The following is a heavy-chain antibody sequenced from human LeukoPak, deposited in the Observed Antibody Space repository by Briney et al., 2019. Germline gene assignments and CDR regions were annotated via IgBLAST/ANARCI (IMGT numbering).Heavy chain of an antibody. V-gene: IGHV3-23*01. D-gene: IGHD3-16*02. J-gene: IGHJ4*02. CDR3: AKLYYDYVWGSYRYYFFDS. CDR1: GLSFSSYA. Sequence: GGSLRLSCEGSGLSFSSYAMSWVPQAPGKGLEWVSGISGNGGKTYYADSVKGRLTISRDNSKNTLYLQMNSLRVDDTTAYYCAKLYYDYVWGSYRYYFFDSWGQGTLVTVSP. CDR2: ISGNGGKT.